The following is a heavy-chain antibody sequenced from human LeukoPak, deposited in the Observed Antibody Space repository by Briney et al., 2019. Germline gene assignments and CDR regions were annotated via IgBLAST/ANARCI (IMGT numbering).Heavy chain of an antibody. CDR3: ARSEYYYDSSGYYYQTWYFDY. Sequence: ASVKVSCKASGGTFSSYAISWVRQAPGQGLEWMGGIIPIFGTANYAQKFQGRVTITADESTSTAYMGLSSLRSEDTAVYYCARSEYYYDSSGYYYQTWYFDYWGQGTLVTVSS. D-gene: IGHD3-22*01. CDR2: IIPIFGTA. J-gene: IGHJ4*02. CDR1: GGTFSSYA. V-gene: IGHV1-69*13.